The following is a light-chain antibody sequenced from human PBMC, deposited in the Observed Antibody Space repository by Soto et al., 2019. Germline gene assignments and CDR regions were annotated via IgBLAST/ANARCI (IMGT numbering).Light chain of an antibody. Sequence: QSALTQPASVSGSPGQSITISCTGTSSDVGGYNYVSWYQQHPGKAPKLMIYDVNKRPSGVSHRFSGSKSGNTASLTISGLQADDEADYYCLSYAGSYNFVFGSGTKLTVL. J-gene: IGLJ1*01. CDR3: LSYAGSYNFV. CDR2: DVN. V-gene: IGLV2-11*01. CDR1: SSDVGGYNY.